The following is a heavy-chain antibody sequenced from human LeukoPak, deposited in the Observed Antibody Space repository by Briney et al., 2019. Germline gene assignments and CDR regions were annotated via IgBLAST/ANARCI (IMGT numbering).Heavy chain of an antibody. D-gene: IGHD2-2*01. J-gene: IGHJ4*02. V-gene: IGHV1-18*01. CDR3: ARLPLGYCSSTSCLD. CDR1: GGTFSSYA. Sequence: ASVKVSCKASGGTFSSYAISWVRQAPGQGLEWMGWISSSTGNTKYAQNLQGRVTMTTDTSTSTAYLELRNLRSDDTAVYYCARLPLGYCSSTSCLDWGQGTLVTVSS. CDR2: ISSSTGNT.